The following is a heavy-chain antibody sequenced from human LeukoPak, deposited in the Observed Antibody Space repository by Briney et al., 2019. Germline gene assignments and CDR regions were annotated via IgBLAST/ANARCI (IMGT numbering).Heavy chain of an antibody. Sequence: ASVKVSCKASGYAFISYNINCLRQATGQGLEWMGWVNPRSGDAGYLQRFQGRLTITRDSSIDTAYMDLSGLSSEDTAVYYCARGVPLGYCTYGVCYPPYYFDYWGQGTLVTASS. CDR1: GYAFISYN. V-gene: IGHV1-8*03. CDR3: ARGVPLGYCTYGVCYPPYYFDY. J-gene: IGHJ4*02. D-gene: IGHD2-8*01. CDR2: VNPRSGDA.